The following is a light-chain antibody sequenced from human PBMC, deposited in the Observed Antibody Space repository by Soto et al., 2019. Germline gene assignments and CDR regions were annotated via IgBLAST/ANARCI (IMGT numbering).Light chain of an antibody. V-gene: IGLV1-51*01. Sequence: QSVLTQPPSLSAAPGQKVTISCSGSSSNIGNNYVSWYQQLPGTAPKVLIYDNNKRPSGIPDRFSGSKSGTSATLGITGLQTGDEADYYCGTWDSSLSGWLFGGGTKLTVL. CDR2: DNN. J-gene: IGLJ3*02. CDR3: GTWDSSLSGWL. CDR1: SSNIGNNY.